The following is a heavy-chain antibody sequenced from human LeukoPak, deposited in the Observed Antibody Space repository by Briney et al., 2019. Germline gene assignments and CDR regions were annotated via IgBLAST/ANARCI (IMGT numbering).Heavy chain of an antibody. CDR3: AREVPAANWFDP. Sequence: GASVKVSCKASGYTFTNYGINSVRQAPGQGLEWMGWISAYNGVTNSAQRLQGRLTMTTDTSTSTAYMELRSLRSDDTAVYYCAREVPAANWFDPWGQGTLVTVSS. CDR2: ISAYNGVT. V-gene: IGHV1-18*01. CDR1: GYTFTNYG. J-gene: IGHJ5*02. D-gene: IGHD2-2*01.